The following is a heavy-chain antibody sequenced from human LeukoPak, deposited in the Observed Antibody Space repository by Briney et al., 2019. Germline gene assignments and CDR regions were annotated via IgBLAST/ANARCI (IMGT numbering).Heavy chain of an antibody. CDR1: GCTFTSYY. V-gene: IGHV1-46*01. CDR3: ARPLSRDDLFDY. D-gene: IGHD5-24*01. CDR2: INPSGGST. J-gene: IGHJ4*02. Sequence: GASVKVSCKASGCTFTSYYMHWVRQAPGQGLEWMGIINPSGGSTSYAQKFQGRVTMTRDTSTSTVYMELSSLRSEDTAVYYCARPLSRDDLFDYWGRGTLVTVSS.